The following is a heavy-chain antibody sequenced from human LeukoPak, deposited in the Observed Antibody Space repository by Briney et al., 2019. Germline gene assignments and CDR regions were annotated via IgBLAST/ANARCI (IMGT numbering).Heavy chain of an antibody. Sequence: SVKVSCKASGGTFSSYVISWVRQAPGQGLEWMGGIIPIFGTANYAQKFQGRVTITADESTSTAYMELSSLRSEDTAVYYCARGPRHVTMIVVAPYYYYGMDVWGQGTTVTVSS. V-gene: IGHV1-69*13. CDR2: IIPIFGTA. CDR3: ARGPRHVTMIVVAPYYYYGMDV. J-gene: IGHJ6*02. D-gene: IGHD3-22*01. CDR1: GGTFSSYV.